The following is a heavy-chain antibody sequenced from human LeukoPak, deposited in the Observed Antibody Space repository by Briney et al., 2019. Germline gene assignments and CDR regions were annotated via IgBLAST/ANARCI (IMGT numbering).Heavy chain of an antibody. J-gene: IGHJ6*03. CDR1: GGTFSSYA. Sequence: GASVKVSCKASGGTFSSYAISWVRQAPGQGLEWMGWISPNSGGTNYAQKFQGRVTMTRDTSISTAYMELSRLRSDDTAVYHCARALPHVRSGYYYYYMDVWGKGTTVTISS. V-gene: IGHV1-2*02. CDR2: ISPNSGGT. CDR3: ARALPHVRSGYYYYYMDV. D-gene: IGHD6-25*01.